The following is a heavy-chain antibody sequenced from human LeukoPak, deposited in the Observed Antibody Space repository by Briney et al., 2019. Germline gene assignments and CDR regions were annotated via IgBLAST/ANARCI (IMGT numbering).Heavy chain of an antibody. Sequence: GGSLRLSCAASGFTFTTYAMSWVRQAPGKGLEWGSTVANSGVDTYYADSVRGRFTISRDNSRNTIYLQINSLRAEDTAVYYCAKSHSVAQRGYFDYWGQGTLVTVSS. D-gene: IGHD4-23*01. J-gene: IGHJ4*02. V-gene: IGHV3-23*01. CDR2: VANSGVDT. CDR3: AKSHSVAQRGYFDY. CDR1: GFTFTTYA.